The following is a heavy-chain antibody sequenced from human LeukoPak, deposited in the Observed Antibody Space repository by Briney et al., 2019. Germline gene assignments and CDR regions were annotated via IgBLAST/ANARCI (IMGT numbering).Heavy chain of an antibody. D-gene: IGHD6-13*01. Sequence: SETLSLTCTVSGASIRSSYWSWIRQPPGKGLEWIGYIYYSGSTNYNPSLKSRVTISVDTSKNQFSLKLSSVTAADTAVYYCARDGISGWSPSDYWGQGTLVTVSS. J-gene: IGHJ4*02. CDR2: IYYSGST. CDR3: ARDGISGWSPSDY. CDR1: GASIRSSY. V-gene: IGHV4-59*12.